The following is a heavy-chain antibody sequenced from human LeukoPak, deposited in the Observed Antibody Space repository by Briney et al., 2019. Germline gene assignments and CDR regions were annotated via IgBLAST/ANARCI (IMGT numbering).Heavy chain of an antibody. CDR1: GGTFSSYA. CDR3: ARDRDLHSSWEIFDY. D-gene: IGHD6-13*01. Sequence: GSSVKVSCKASGGTFSSYAISWVRQAPGQGLEWMGGIITIFGTANYAQKFQGRVTITADESTSTAYMELSSLRAEDTAVYYCARDRDLHSSWEIFDYWGQGTLVTVSS. V-gene: IGHV1-69*01. CDR2: IITIFGTA. J-gene: IGHJ4*02.